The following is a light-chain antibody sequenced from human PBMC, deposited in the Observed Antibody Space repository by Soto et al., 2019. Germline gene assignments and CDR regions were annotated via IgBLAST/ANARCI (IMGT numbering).Light chain of an antibody. V-gene: IGLV2-8*01. CDR3: SSYAGNNKGV. Sequence: QSVLTQPPSASGSPGQSVTISCTGTSSDVGGYDYVSWYQQHPGKAPKLMIFEVSKRPSGVPDRFSGSKSGNTASLTVSGLQAEYEADYYCSSYAGNNKGVFGTGTEVTVL. CDR1: SSDVGGYDY. J-gene: IGLJ1*01. CDR2: EVS.